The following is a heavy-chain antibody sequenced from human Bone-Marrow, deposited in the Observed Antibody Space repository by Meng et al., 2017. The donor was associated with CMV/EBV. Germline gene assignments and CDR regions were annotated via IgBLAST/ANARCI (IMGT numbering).Heavy chain of an antibody. Sequence: VKVSCKASGGTFSSYAISWVRQAPGQGLEWMGGIIPILGIANYAQKFQGRVTITADKSTSTAYMELSSLRSEDTAVYYCAMTDYYDSSGGWFDPWGQGTLVTVSS. CDR3: AMTDYYDSSGGWFDP. J-gene: IGHJ5*02. V-gene: IGHV1-69*10. D-gene: IGHD3-22*01. CDR1: GGTFSSYA. CDR2: IIPILGIA.